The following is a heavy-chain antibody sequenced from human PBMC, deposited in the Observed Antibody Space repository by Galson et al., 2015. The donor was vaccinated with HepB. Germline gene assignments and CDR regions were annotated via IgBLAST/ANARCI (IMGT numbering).Heavy chain of an antibody. CDR3: ATEGISTVRGIIIGYYGMHV. D-gene: IGHD3-10*01. V-gene: IGHV6-1*01. Sequence: CAISGDSVSRSSAAWNWIRQSPSRGLEWLGRTYYKSKWYNDYAVSVKSRIKITPDTSENQFSLQLNSVSPEDTAVYYCATEGISTVRGIIIGYYGMHVWGQGTTVTVSS. J-gene: IGHJ6*02. CDR2: TYYKSKWYN. CDR1: GDSVSRSSAA.